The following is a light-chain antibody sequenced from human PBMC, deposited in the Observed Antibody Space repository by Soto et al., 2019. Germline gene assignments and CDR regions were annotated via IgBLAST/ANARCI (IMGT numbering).Light chain of an antibody. CDR1: QNINHY. CDR2: SXA. J-gene: IGKJ5*01. CDR3: QQSFSVPPT. V-gene: IGKV1-39*01. Sequence: DIHMTQSPYSLSAALGDRVTIAXRASQNINHYLNWYQQKQGXAPNXXXYSXASLQKGVPSRCSGGGSTTDFTLTISNLQPEDFATYYCQQSFSVPPTFGQGTRLDIK.